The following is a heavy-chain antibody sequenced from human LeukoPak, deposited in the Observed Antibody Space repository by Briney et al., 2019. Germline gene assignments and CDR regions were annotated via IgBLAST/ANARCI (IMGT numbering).Heavy chain of an antibody. CDR3: ARGKPYYYDSSGYSGDY. V-gene: IGHV3-23*01. J-gene: IGHJ4*02. Sequence: GGSLRLSCAASRFTFSSYAMSWVRQAPGKGLEWVSTISGSGGSTYYADSVKGRFTISRDNAKNSLYLQMNSLRAEDTPVYYIARGKPYYYDSSGYSGDYWGQGTLVTVSS. CDR1: RFTFSSYA. D-gene: IGHD3-22*01. CDR2: ISGSGGST.